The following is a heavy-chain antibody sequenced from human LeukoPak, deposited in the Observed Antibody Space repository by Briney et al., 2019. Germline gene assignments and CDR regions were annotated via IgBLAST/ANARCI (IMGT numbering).Heavy chain of an antibody. CDR2: IYHSGST. Sequence: SETLSLTCTVSGYSISSGYYWGWIRQPPGKGLEWIGSIYHSGSTYYNPSLKSRVTISVDTSKNQFSLKLSSVTAADTAVYYCARDAGDITWYYFDYWGQGTLVTVSS. CDR1: GYSISSGYY. CDR3: ARDAGDITWYYFDY. J-gene: IGHJ4*02. V-gene: IGHV4-38-2*02. D-gene: IGHD2-15*01.